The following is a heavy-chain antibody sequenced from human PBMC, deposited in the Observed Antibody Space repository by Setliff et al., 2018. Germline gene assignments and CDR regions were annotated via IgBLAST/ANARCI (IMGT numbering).Heavy chain of an antibody. CDR1: GGSISSGGYY. CDR2: IYTSWST. V-gene: IGHV4-61*09. D-gene: IGHD3-10*01. Sequence: SETLSLTCTVSGGSISSGGYYWSWIRQHPGKGLEWIGQIYTSWSTNYNPSLKSRLTISVDTSKNQFSLKLRSVTAADTAVYYCAKDKYSFGSGIYWNSFDLWGQGTMVTVSS. J-gene: IGHJ3*01. CDR3: AKDKYSFGSGIYWNSFDL.